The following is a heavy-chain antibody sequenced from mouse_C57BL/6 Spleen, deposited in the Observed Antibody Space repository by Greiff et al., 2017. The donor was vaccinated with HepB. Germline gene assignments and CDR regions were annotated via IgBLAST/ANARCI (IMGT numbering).Heavy chain of an antibody. Sequence: QVQLQQPGAELVRPGSSVKLSCKASGYTFTSYWMDWVKQRPGQGLEWIGNIYPSDSETHYKQKFKDKATLTVDKSSSTAYLQLSSLTSEDSAVYYCARGGGLLRRGYFDVWGTGTTVTVSS. V-gene: IGHV1-61*01. J-gene: IGHJ1*03. D-gene: IGHD1-2*01. CDR3: ARGGGLLRRGYFDV. CDR2: IYPSDSET. CDR1: GYTFTSYW.